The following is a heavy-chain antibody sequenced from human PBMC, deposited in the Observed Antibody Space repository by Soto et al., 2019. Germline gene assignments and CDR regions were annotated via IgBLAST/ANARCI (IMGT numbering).Heavy chain of an antibody. J-gene: IGHJ4*02. CDR1: GGSISSYY. CDR2: IYYSGST. Sequence: PSETLSLTCTVSGGSISSYYWSWIRQPPGKGLEWIGYIYYSGSTNYNPSLKSRVTISVDTSKNQFSLKLSSVTAADTAVYYCARGTYYDFWSGSFFDYWGQGTLVTVSS. D-gene: IGHD3-3*01. CDR3: ARGTYYDFWSGSFFDY. V-gene: IGHV4-59*08.